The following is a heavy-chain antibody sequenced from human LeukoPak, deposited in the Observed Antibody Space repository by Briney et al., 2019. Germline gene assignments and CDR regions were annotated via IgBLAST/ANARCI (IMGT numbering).Heavy chain of an antibody. Sequence: SETLSLTCAISGDSVSSDSAAWNWIRQSPSRGLEWLGRTYYRSKWYNDYAVSVKSRITINPDTSKNQFSLQLNSVTPEDTAVYYCARVNYYGSGTPVDYWGQGTLVTVSS. CDR3: ARVNYYGSGTPVDY. D-gene: IGHD3-10*01. V-gene: IGHV6-1*01. J-gene: IGHJ4*02. CDR1: GDSVSSDSAA. CDR2: TYYRSKWYN.